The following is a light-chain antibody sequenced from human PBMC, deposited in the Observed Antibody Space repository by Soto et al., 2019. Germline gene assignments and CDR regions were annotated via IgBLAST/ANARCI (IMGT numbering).Light chain of an antibody. J-gene: IGKJ1*01. Sequence: DIQMTQSPSTLSASVGDRVTITCRASQTISGWLAWYQQKPGKAPKLLIYKASTLESGVPSRFRGSGSGTEFTLTISSLQPDDFATYFCQQHYNFWTFGQGTKVEIK. CDR2: KAS. V-gene: IGKV1-5*03. CDR1: QTISGW. CDR3: QQHYNFWT.